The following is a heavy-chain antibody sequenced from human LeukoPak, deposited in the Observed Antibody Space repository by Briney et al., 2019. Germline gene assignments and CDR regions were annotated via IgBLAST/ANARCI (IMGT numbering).Heavy chain of an antibody. V-gene: IGHV3-30*04. CDR3: ARDICGGSCYLRN. CDR1: GFTFSSYA. CDR2: ISYDGSNK. J-gene: IGHJ4*02. Sequence: PGGSLRLSCAASGFTFSSYAMHWVRQAPGKGLKWVAVISYDGSNKYYADSVKGRFTISRDNSKNTLYLQMNSLRAEDTAVYYCARDICGGSCYLRNWGQGTLVTVSS. D-gene: IGHD2-15*01.